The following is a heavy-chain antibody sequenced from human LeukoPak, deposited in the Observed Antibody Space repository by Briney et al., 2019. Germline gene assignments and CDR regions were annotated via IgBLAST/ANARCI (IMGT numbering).Heavy chain of an antibody. D-gene: IGHD2-15*01. CDR2: IRQDGSEK. CDR1: GFSLSSYW. CDR3: ARGRVVVLAATRTSLGY. J-gene: IGHJ4*02. V-gene: IGHV3-7*04. Sequence: GGSLRLSCTASGFSLSSYWMSWVRQAPGKGLEWVANIRQDGSEKYYLDSVKGRFTISRDNAKDSVHLQMNSLRAEDTAVYYCARGRVVVLAATRTSLGYWGRGTLVTVSS.